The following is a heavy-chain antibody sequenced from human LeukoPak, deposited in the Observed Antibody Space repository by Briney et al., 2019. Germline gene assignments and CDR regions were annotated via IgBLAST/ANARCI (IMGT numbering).Heavy chain of an antibody. V-gene: IGHV3-7*03. CDR2: INQDGSEK. D-gene: IGHD6-13*01. Sequence: GGSLRLSCAASGFTFSTYWMSWVRQAPGKGLEGVANINQDGSEKYYADSVKGRFTISRDNAKNSLYLQMTSLRAEDTAVYYCARDHGIAAAGTDYWGQGTLVTVSS. CDR1: GFTFSTYW. CDR3: ARDHGIAAAGTDY. J-gene: IGHJ4*02.